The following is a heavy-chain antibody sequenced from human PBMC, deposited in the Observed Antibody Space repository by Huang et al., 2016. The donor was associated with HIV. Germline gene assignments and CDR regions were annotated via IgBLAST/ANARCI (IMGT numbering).Heavy chain of an antibody. J-gene: IGHJ3*02. CDR1: GYTVSELS. Sequence: QVQLVESGAELKKPGASVRVSCKVSGYTVSELSLHWVRQAPEKGLEWMVGLAPAEVETIYGQRLQGRVTMTEETSTDTAYMELSSLRPEDTAVYYCATSTPDVGAGVLRSAFDIWGQGTMVTVSS. V-gene: IGHV1-24*01. D-gene: IGHD2-15*01. CDR3: ATSTPDVGAGVLRSAFDI. CDR2: LAPAEVET.